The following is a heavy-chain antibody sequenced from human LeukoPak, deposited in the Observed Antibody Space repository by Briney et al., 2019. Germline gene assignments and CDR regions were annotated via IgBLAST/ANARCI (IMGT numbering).Heavy chain of an antibody. J-gene: IGHJ6*03. CDR2: ISDSGGYT. D-gene: IGHD1-26*01. V-gene: IGHV3-23*01. CDR3: VKFRGATDHYYYYMDV. Sequence: GGSLKLSCAASGFSFSTHAMTWVRQAPGKGLEWVSAISDSGGYTYSADSVKGRFTISRDNSKNTVYLQMNSLRVEDTAVYYCVKFRGATDHYYYYMDVWGKGTTVTVSS. CDR1: GFSFSTHA.